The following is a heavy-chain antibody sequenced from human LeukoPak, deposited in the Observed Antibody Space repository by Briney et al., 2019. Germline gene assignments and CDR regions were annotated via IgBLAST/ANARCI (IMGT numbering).Heavy chain of an antibody. Sequence: GASVKVSCKASGYTFTSHAISWVRQAPGQGLEWVGWISTYSGNTNSAQKFQGRVTMTTDTSTSTAYMELKNLRSDDTAFYYCARGGTYDSLYWGQGTLVSVSS. CDR3: ARGGTYDSLY. CDR2: ISTYSGNT. V-gene: IGHV1-18*01. J-gene: IGHJ4*02. D-gene: IGHD3-16*01. CDR1: GYTFTSHA.